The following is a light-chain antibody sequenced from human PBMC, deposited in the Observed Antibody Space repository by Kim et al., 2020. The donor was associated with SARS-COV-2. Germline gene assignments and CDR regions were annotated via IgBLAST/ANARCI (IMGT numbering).Light chain of an antibody. J-gene: IGLJ2*01. CDR3: QAWDSGTYVV. CDR2: QDT. CDR1: KLGDRY. Sequence: SYELTQPPSVSVSPGQTASIACSGDKLGDRYACWYQQKPGQSPVLVIYQDTKRPSGIPERFSGSNSGNTATLTISETQAMDEADYYCQAWDSGTYVVFGGGTQLTVL. V-gene: IGLV3-1*01.